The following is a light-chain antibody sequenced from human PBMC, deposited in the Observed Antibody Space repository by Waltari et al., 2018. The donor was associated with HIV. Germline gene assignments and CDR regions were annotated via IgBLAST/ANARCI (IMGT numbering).Light chain of an antibody. CDR1: QDIKHY. CDR2: DAS. V-gene: IGKV1-33*01. CDR3: QQYDDLEYT. Sequence: DIQMTQSPFSLSASVGDSVTITCQASQDIKHYLNWYQQKPGKAPKLLIFDASKLETGVPSRFSGSGSGTHFSLTISSLRPEDNATYYCQQYDDLEYTFGQGTKLEMK. J-gene: IGKJ2*01.